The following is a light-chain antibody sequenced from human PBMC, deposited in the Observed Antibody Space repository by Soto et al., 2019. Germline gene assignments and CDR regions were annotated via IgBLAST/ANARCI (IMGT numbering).Light chain of an antibody. CDR1: QTINTY. V-gene: IGKV1-39*01. Sequence: DIHMTQSPSSLSASVGDRVTITCRASQTINTYLNWYQQKPGKAPKLLIHAASSLQSGVPSRFSGSGSGTDFTLTISSLQPEDFATYYCQQSYRAPLTFGQGTKVDTK. CDR2: AAS. CDR3: QQSYRAPLT. J-gene: IGKJ1*01.